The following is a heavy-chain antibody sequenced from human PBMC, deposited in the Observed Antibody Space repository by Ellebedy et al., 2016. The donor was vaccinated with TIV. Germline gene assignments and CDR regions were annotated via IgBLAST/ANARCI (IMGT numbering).Heavy chain of an antibody. J-gene: IGHJ4*02. V-gene: IGHV3-23*01. CDR1: GLTFSSHA. CDR3: AKEVGDDSSTYYPSY. D-gene: IGHD3-22*01. CDR2: ITGSGDNT. Sequence: GESLKISCAASGLTFSSHAMSWVRQAAGKGLEWVSSITGSGDNTYYADSVKGRFTISRDNSKNTLYLQMNSLRAEDTAVYYCAKEVGDDSSTYYPSYWGQGTLVTVSS.